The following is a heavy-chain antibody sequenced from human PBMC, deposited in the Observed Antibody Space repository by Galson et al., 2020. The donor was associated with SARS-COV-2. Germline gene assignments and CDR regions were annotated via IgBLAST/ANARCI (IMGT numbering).Heavy chain of an antibody. CDR1: GGSFSGYY. Sequence: SETLSLTCAVYGGSFSGYYWSWIRQPPGKGLEWIGEINHSGSTNYNPSLKSRVTISVDTSKNQFSLKLSSVTAADTAVYYCARRRSVITMVVVVTDVFDYWGQGTLVTVSS. CDR3: ARRRSVITMVVVVTDVFDY. V-gene: IGHV4-34*01. D-gene: IGHD3-22*01. J-gene: IGHJ4*02. CDR2: INHSGST.